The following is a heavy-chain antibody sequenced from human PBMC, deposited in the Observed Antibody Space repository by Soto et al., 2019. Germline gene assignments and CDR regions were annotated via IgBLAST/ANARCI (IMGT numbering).Heavy chain of an antibody. Sequence: ETLSLTCTVSGGSISSYYWSWIRQPPGKGLEWIGYIYYSGSTNYNPSLKSRVTMSVDTSKNQFSLKLSSVTAADTAVYYCARVPAASFEYWGQGTLVTVSS. CDR3: ARVPAASFEY. CDR2: IYYSGST. CDR1: GGSISSYY. D-gene: IGHD2-2*01. J-gene: IGHJ4*02. V-gene: IGHV4-59*01.